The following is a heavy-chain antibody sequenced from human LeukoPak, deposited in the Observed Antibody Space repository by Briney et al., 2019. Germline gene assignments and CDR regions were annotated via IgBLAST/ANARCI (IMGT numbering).Heavy chain of an antibody. J-gene: IGHJ3*02. CDR1: GFTFSSYS. Sequence: PGGSLRLSCAASGFTFSSYSMNWVRQAPGKGLEWVSSISSSSSYIYYADSVKGRFTISRDNAKNSLYLQMNSLRAEDTAVYYCARGLSGTKVPDAFDIWGQGTMVTVSS. D-gene: IGHD1-1*01. CDR3: ARGLSGTKVPDAFDI. CDR2: ISSSSSYI. V-gene: IGHV3-21*01.